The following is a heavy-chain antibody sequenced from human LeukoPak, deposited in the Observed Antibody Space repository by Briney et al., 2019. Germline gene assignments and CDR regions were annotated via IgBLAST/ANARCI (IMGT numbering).Heavy chain of an antibody. CDR2: IYPGDSDT. D-gene: IGHD4-23*01. CDR1: GYTFTSYW. CDR3: ATAVVTDPYFDS. Sequence: HGESLKISCKGSGYTFTSYWIGWVRQMPGKGLEWMGIIYPGDSDTRYSPSFQGQVTISADKSVSTAYLQWSSLKAPDTAMYYCATAVVTDPYFDSWGQGTLVTVSS. J-gene: IGHJ4*02. V-gene: IGHV5-51*01.